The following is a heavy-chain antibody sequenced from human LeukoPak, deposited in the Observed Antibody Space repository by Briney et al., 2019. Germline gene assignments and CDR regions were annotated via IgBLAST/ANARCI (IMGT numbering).Heavy chain of an antibody. Sequence: GGSLRLSCAASGFTFSTYAMSWVRQAPGKGLEWVSAISGSGGSTYYADSVKGRFAISRDNSKNTVFLHMNSLRVEDTAVYYCARGVYWSLDYWGQGTPVTVSS. D-gene: IGHD1-1*01. CDR3: ARGVYWSLDY. CDR1: GFTFSTYA. V-gene: IGHV3-23*01. J-gene: IGHJ4*02. CDR2: ISGSGGST.